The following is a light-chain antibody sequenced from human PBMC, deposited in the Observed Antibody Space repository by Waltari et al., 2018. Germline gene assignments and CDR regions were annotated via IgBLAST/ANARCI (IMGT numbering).Light chain of an antibody. J-gene: IGLJ2*01. CDR1: SGDIGGSDF. CDR2: DVN. Sequence: QSGLTQPASVSASPGESITISCTGTSGDIGGSDFLPWYQHHPGRAPKVLIFDVNHRPSGISDRFAGSKSGNTASLTISELQPEDDADYYCRSHSTNNIVLFGGGTKVTVL. V-gene: IGLV2-14*01. CDR3: RSHSTNNIVL.